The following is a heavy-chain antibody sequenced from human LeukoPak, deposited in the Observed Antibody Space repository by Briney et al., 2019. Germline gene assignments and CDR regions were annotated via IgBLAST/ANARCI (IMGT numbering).Heavy chain of an antibody. J-gene: IGHJ4*02. CDR3: AKWAVRGVITGLDY. Sequence: GGSLRLSCAASGFTFSSYAMSWVRQAPGQGLEWVSAISGSGGSTYYADSVKGRFTISRDNSKNTLYLQMNSLRAEDTAVDYCAKWAVRGVITGLDYWGEGTVVTVSS. CDR2: ISGSGGST. D-gene: IGHD3-10*01. CDR1: GFTFSSYA. V-gene: IGHV3-23*01.